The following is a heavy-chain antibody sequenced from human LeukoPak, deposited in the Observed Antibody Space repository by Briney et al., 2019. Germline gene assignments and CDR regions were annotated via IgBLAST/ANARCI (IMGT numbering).Heavy chain of an antibody. J-gene: IGHJ5*02. CDR2: IYTSGST. Sequence: PSETLSLTCTVSGGSISSYYWSWIRQPAGKGLEWIGRIYTSGSTNYNPSLKSRVTMSVDTSKNQFSLKLRAVTAADTAVYYCARDQNYYDSSGYYWFDPWGQGTLVTVSS. CDR3: ARDQNYYDSSGYYWFDP. CDR1: GGSISSYY. V-gene: IGHV4-4*07. D-gene: IGHD3-22*01.